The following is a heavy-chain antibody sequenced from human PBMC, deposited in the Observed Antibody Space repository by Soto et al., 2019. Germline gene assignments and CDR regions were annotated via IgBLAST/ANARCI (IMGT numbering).Heavy chain of an antibody. J-gene: IGHJ6*02. Sequence: PVGSLRLSCAASGFTVSSNYMSWVRQAPGKGLEWVSVIYSGGSTYYADSVKGRFTISRDNSKNTLYLQMNSLRAEDTAVYYCARDRVGYCSSTSCHDTIYYYYYYGMDVWGQGTTVTVSS. CDR1: GFTVSSNY. V-gene: IGHV3-53*01. CDR2: IYSGGST. D-gene: IGHD2-2*01. CDR3: ARDRVGYCSSTSCHDTIYYYYYYGMDV.